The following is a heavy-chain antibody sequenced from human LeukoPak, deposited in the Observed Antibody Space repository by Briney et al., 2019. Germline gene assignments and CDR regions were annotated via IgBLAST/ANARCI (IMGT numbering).Heavy chain of an antibody. V-gene: IGHV4-34*01. CDR2: INHSGST. CDR1: GGSISSYY. J-gene: IGHJ4*02. Sequence: PSETLSLTCTVSGGSISSYYWSWIRQPAGKGLEWIGEINHSGSTNYNPSLKSRVTISVDTSKNQFSLKLSSVTAADTAVYYCARGLYIHLYDYWGQGTLVTVSS. CDR3: ARGLYIHLYDY.